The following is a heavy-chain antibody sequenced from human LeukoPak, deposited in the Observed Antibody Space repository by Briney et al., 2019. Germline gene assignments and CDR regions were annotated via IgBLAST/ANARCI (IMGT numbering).Heavy chain of an antibody. CDR2: INPNSGGT. CDR3: ARDLQYYYDSSGYPDLDY. Sequence: GASVTVSCKASGYTFTGYDMHWVRQAPGQGIEWMGWINPNSGGTNYAQTFQGRVTMTRHTSISTAYMELSRLRSDDTAVYYCARDLQYYYDSSGYPDLDYWGQGTLVTVSS. J-gene: IGHJ4*02. D-gene: IGHD3-22*01. V-gene: IGHV1-2*02. CDR1: GYTFTGYD.